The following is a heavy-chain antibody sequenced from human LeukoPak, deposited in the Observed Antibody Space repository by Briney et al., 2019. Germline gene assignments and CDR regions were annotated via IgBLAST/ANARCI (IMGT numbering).Heavy chain of an antibody. Sequence: PGGSLRLSCAASGFTFSSYSMNWVRQAPGKGLEWVSSISSSSSYIYYADSVKGRFTIPRDNAKNSLYLQMNSLRAEDTAVYYCATGGKALRYFDWGQEYYFDYWGQGTLVTVSS. CDR3: ATGGKALRYFDWGQEYYFDY. J-gene: IGHJ4*02. CDR1: GFTFSSYS. CDR2: ISSSSSYI. D-gene: IGHD3-9*01. V-gene: IGHV3-21*01.